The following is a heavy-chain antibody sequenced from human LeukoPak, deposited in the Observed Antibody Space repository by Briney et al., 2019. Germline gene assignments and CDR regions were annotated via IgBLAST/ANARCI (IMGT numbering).Heavy chain of an antibody. V-gene: IGHV3-21*01. CDR3: ARVHSSSRYAGGAFDI. D-gene: IGHD6-13*01. CDR2: ISSSSSYI. CDR1: GFTFSSYS. J-gene: IGHJ3*02. Sequence: GGSLRLSCAASGFTFSSYSMNWVRQAPGKGLEWVSSISSSSSYIYYADSVKGRFTISRDNAKNSLYLQMNSLRAEDTAVYYCARVHSSSRYAGGAFDIWGQGTMVTVSS.